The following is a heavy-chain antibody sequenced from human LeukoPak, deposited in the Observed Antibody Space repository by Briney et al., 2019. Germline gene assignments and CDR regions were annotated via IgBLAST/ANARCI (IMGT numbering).Heavy chain of an antibody. CDR2: IYHSGST. CDR1: GYSISSGYY. D-gene: IGHD3-10*01. Sequence: PSETLSLTCTVSGYSISSGYYWGWIRQPPGKGLEWIGSIYHSGSTYYNPSLKSRVTISVDTSKNQFSLKLSSVTAADTAVYYCARGGGVRGHYFDYWGQGTLVTVSS. CDR3: ARGGGVRGHYFDY. J-gene: IGHJ4*01. V-gene: IGHV4-38-2*02.